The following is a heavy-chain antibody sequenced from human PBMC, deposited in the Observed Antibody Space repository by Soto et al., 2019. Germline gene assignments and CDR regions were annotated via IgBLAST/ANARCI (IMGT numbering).Heavy chain of an antibody. CDR2: IYWDDDK. CDR1: GFSLNTYGVG. D-gene: IGHD3-16*01. J-gene: IGHJ4*02. V-gene: IGHV2-5*02. CDR3: ARALGSWGAYYFDY. Sequence: QITLKESGPTLVKPTQTLTLTCTVSGFSLNTYGVGVGWIRQPPGKALEWLALIYWDDDKRYSPSLESRLTITKDTSKKQVVLTMTNMDPVDTVTYYCARALGSWGAYYFDYWGQGTLVTVSS.